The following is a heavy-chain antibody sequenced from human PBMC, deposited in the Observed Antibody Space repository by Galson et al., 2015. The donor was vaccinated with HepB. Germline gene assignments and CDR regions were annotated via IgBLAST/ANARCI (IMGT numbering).Heavy chain of an antibody. V-gene: IGHV3-48*01. CDR2: ISSSSSTI. D-gene: IGHD6-6*01. CDR3: ARDRVLGSSPSPLYYYYYYMDV. J-gene: IGHJ6*03. CDR1: GFTFSSYS. Sequence: SLRLSCAASGFTFSSYSMNWVRQAPGKGLEWVSYISSSSSTIYYADSVKGRFTISRDNAKNSLYLQMNSLRAEDTAVYYCARDRVLGSSPSPLYYYYYYMDVWGKGTTVTVSS.